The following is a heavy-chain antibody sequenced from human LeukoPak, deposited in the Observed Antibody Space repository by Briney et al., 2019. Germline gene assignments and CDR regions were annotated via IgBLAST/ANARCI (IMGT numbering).Heavy chain of an antibody. V-gene: IGHV3-23*01. CDR1: GFSFSNYA. CDR3: ARDRGGENCGGDCYSAFDP. J-gene: IGHJ5*02. Sequence: PGGSLRLSCAASGFSFSNYAMNWVRQTPGRGLEWVAAIVGSGAYTNHADSVQGRLTISRDNSKNTLYLQMNNLRVEDTALYYCARDRGGENCGGDCYSAFDPWGQGTLVT. CDR2: IVGSGAYT. D-gene: IGHD2-21*02.